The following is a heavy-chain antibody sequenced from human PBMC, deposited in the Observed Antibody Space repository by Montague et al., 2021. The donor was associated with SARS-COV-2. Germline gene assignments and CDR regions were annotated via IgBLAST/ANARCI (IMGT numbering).Heavy chain of an antibody. CDR2: IYYSGST. J-gene: IGHJ4*02. CDR3: ARLHCSSTSCYYLFFAETSHFDY. Sequence: SETLSLTCTVSGGSISSSSYYWGWIRQPPGKGLEWIGSIYYSGSTYYNPSPKSRVTISVDTSKNQFSLKLSPVTAADTAVYYCARLHCSSTSCYYLFFAETSHFDYWGQGTLVTVSS. V-gene: IGHV4-39*01. CDR1: GGSISSSSYY. D-gene: IGHD2-2*01.